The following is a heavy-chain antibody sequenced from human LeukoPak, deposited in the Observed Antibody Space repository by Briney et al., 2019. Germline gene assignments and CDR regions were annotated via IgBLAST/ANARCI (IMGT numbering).Heavy chain of an antibody. D-gene: IGHD3-22*01. CDR3: ARLLKSYDSSGYHSGGYYFDY. J-gene: IGHJ4*02. CDR1: GGSFSGYY. Sequence: SETLSLTCAVYGGSFSGYYWSWIRQPPGKGLEWIGEINHSGSTNYNPSLKSRVTISVDTSKNQFSLKLSSVTAADTAVYYCARLLKSYDSSGYHSGGYYFDYWGQGTLVTVSS. CDR2: INHSGST. V-gene: IGHV4-34*01.